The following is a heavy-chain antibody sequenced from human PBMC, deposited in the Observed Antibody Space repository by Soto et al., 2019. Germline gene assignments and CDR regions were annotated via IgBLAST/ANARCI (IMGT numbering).Heavy chain of an antibody. J-gene: IGHJ4*02. D-gene: IGHD3-10*01. V-gene: IGHV3-23*01. CDR2: ISGSGGST. Sequence: GGSLRLSCAASGFTFSSYAMSWVRQAPGKGLEWVSAISGSGGSTYYADSMKGRFTISRDNSKNTLYLQMNSLRAEDTAVYYCAKDLPEGPLLWFGELSGPFDYWGQGTLVTVSS. CDR3: AKDLPEGPLLWFGELSGPFDY. CDR1: GFTFSSYA.